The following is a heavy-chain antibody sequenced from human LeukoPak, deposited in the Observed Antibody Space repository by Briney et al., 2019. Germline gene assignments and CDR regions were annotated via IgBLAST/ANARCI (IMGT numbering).Heavy chain of an antibody. CDR1: GGTFSSYT. CDR2: IIPIFCIA. CDR3: ASGLGVPAAFREAFDI. D-gene: IGHD2-2*01. V-gene: IGHV1-69*02. J-gene: IGHJ3*02. Sequence: SVNVSCKASGGTFSSYTIRWVRQAPGQGLEWMGRIIPIFCIANYAQKFQGRVTITADKSTRTAYMELSSLRSEDTAVYYCASGLGVPAAFREAFDIWGQGTMVTVSS.